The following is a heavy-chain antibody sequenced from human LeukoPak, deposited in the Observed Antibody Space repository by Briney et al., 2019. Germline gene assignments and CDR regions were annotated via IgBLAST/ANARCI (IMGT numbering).Heavy chain of an antibody. CDR2: ISSRGGTT. Sequence: GGSLRLSCAASGFTFSIYSMNWVRQAPGKGLEWVSFISSRGGTTYYADSVKGRFTISRDNAKNSLYLQMNSLTDEDTAVYYCARDNNYYDTFGYYYSFDYWGQGTLVTVSS. CDR3: ARDNNYYDTFGYYYSFDY. V-gene: IGHV3-48*02. D-gene: IGHD3-22*01. CDR1: GFTFSIYS. J-gene: IGHJ4*02.